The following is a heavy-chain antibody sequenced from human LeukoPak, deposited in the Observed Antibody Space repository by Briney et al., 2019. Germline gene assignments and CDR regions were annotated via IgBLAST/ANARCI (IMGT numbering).Heavy chain of an antibody. J-gene: IGHJ4*02. Sequence: GGSLRLSCAASEFTFSSYAMSWVRQAPGKGLEWVSAISDSGGSTYYADSVKGRFTISRDNSKNTVYLQMNSLRAEDTAEYYCAKDRRACSSSSCYYRFDYWGQGTLVTVSS. CDR3: AKDRRACSSSSCYYRFDY. CDR1: EFTFSSYA. D-gene: IGHD2-2*01. V-gene: IGHV3-23*01. CDR2: ISDSGGST.